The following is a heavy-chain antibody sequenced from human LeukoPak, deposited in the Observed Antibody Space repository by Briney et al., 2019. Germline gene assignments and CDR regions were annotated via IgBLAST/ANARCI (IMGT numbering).Heavy chain of an antibody. CDR1: GGSISNYY. J-gene: IGHJ5*02. CDR3: ARGHDGVVGWFAP. CDR2: ISYSGRT. D-gene: IGHD2-15*01. V-gene: IGHV4-59*01. Sequence: SETLSLTCTVSGGSISNYYWIWIRQPPGKGLEWMGHISYSGRTNYNPSPKSRVTMSVDTSKNQFSLKLTSLTAADTAFYYCARGHDGVVGWFAPWGRGTLVTVSS.